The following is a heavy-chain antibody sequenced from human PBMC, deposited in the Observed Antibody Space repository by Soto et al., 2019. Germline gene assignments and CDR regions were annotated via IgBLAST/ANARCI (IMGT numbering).Heavy chain of an antibody. CDR1: GFTFSSYS. J-gene: IGHJ4*02. CDR3: ARDGPGDSEYQLLSHDY. D-gene: IGHD2-2*01. Sequence: EVQLVESGGGLVKPGGSLRLSCAASGFTFSSYSMNWVRQAPGKGLEWVSSISSSSSYIYYADSVKGRFTISRDNAKNSLYLQMNSLRAEDTAVYYCARDGPGDSEYQLLSHDYWGQGTLVTVSS. CDR2: ISSSSSYI. V-gene: IGHV3-21*01.